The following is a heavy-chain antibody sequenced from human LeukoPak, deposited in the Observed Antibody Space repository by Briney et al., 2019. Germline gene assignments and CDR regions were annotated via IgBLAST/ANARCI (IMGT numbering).Heavy chain of an antibody. CDR2: ISAYNGNT. D-gene: IGHD2-15*01. CDR3: ARVGCSGGSCSVIDY. V-gene: IGHV1-18*01. CDR1: GYTFTSYG. J-gene: IGHJ4*02. Sequence: GASVKVSCKASGYTFTSYGISWVRQAPGQGLEWMGCISAYNGNTNYAQKLQGRVTMTTDTSTSTAYMELRSLRSDDTAVYYCARVGCSGGSCSVIDYWGQGTLVTVSS.